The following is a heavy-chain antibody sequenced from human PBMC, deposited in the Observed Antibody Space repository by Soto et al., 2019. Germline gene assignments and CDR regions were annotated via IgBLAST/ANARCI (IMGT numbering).Heavy chain of an antibody. V-gene: IGHV4-34*01. CDR2: INHSGST. Sequence: PSETLSLTCAVYGGSFSGYYWSWIRQPPGKGLEWIGEINHSGSTNYNPSLKSRVTISVDTSKNQFSLKLSSVTAADTAVYYCAGGRYNWNYFNWFDPWGQGTLVTV. J-gene: IGHJ5*02. CDR1: GGSFSGYY. D-gene: IGHD1-7*01. CDR3: AGGRYNWNYFNWFDP.